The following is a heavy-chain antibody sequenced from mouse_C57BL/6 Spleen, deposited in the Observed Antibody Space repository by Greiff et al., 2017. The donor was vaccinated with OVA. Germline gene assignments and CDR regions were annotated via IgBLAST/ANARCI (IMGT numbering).Heavy chain of an antibody. J-gene: IGHJ1*03. V-gene: IGHV1-7*01. CDR3: ARDYYGSSGYFDV. Sequence: QVQLQQSGAELAKPGASVKLSCKASGYTFTSYWMHWVKQRPGQGLEWIGYINPSSGYTKYNQKFKDKATLTADKSSSTAYMQLSSLTYGDSAVYYCARDYYGSSGYFDVWGTGTTVTVSS. D-gene: IGHD1-1*01. CDR2: INPSSGYT. CDR1: GYTFTSYW.